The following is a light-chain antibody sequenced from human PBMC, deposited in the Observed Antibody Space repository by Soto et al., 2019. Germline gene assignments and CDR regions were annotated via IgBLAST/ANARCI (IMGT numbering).Light chain of an antibody. V-gene: IGKV3-20*01. CDR1: QSVASNY. J-gene: IGKJ4*01. Sequence: EIVLTQSPGTLSLSPGERATLSCRASQSVASNYLGWYQQKPGQAPRVLIFDASIRATGIPDRFSASGSGSDFTLTISRLEHDDFAVYYCHQYDSLPLTFGGGTKVEI. CDR2: DAS. CDR3: HQYDSLPLT.